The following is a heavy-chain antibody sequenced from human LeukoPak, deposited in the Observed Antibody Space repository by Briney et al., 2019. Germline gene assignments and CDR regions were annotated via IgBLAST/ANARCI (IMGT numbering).Heavy chain of an antibody. CDR2: INEDGTSA. D-gene: IGHD5-18*01. CDR3: ARVPTNSYGFGQ. CDR1: GFGFSVYW. V-gene: IGHV3-74*01. Sequence: PGGSLRLSCAASGFGFSVYWMHWVRQAPGKGLVWVAHINEDGTSASHADSVKGRFTISRGNAKNTLYLQMNSLTVEDTAVYYCARVPTNSYGFGQWGQGSLATVSS. J-gene: IGHJ4*02.